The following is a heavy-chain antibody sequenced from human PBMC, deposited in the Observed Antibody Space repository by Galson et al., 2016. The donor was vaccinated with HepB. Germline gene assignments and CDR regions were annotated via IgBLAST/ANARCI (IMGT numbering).Heavy chain of an antibody. V-gene: IGHV3-33*01. D-gene: IGHD2-15*01. CDR1: GFTFSSYG. J-gene: IGHJ4*02. CDR2: IWYDGSNK. CDR3: ARGVAYFDY. Sequence: SLRLSCAASGFTFSSYGMHWVRQAPGKGLEWVAVIWYDGSNKYYADSVKGRFTISRDNAKNSLYLQMNSLRAEDTAVYYCARGVAYFDYWGQGTLVTVSS.